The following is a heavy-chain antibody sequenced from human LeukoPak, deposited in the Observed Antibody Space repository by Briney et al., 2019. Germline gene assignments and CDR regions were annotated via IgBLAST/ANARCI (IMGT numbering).Heavy chain of an antibody. CDR1: GGSFSGYY. CDR2: INHSGST. CDR3: ARAGDYVWGSYRYKHYDY. V-gene: IGHV4-34*01. D-gene: IGHD3-16*02. Sequence: SETLSLTCAVYGGSFSGYYWSWIRQPPGKGLEWIGEINHSGSTNYNPSLKSRVTISVDTSKNQFSLKLSSVTAADTAVYYCARAGDYVWGSYRYKHYDYWGQGTLVTVSS. J-gene: IGHJ4*02.